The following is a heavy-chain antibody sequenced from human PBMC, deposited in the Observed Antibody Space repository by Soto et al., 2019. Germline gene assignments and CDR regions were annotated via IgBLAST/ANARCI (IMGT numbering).Heavy chain of an antibody. Sequence: EVQLLESGGALAQPGGSLRLSCAASGSTFSAFCMNWVRQAPGKGLEWVSAISRSGDITYYADSVKGRFTISRDNSKNTPYLEMNSLTGDDTAVYYCAKGGFWVHYGMDVWGQGTTVIVSS. J-gene: IGHJ6*02. CDR1: GSTFSAFC. D-gene: IGHD2-15*01. CDR3: AKGGFWVHYGMDV. CDR2: ISRSGDIT. V-gene: IGHV3-23*01.